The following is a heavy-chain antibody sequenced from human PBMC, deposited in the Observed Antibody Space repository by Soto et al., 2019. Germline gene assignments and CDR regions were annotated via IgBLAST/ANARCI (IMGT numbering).Heavy chain of an antibody. CDR1: GGFISNGDYH. D-gene: IGHD5-12*01. CDR3: AREGGYDSPHGC. Sequence: QVQLQESGPGLVKPSQTLSLICTVSGGFISNGDYHWSWIRQPPGKGLEWIGYTYPSGSTYYNASLRSRVTISIDASKNQFYLKLYSVAAADTAVYYCAREGGYDSPHGCWGQGTLVTVSS. CDR2: TYPSGST. J-gene: IGHJ4*02. V-gene: IGHV4-30-4*01.